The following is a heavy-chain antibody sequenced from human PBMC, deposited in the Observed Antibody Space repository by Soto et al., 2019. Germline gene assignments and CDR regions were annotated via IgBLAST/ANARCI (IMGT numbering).Heavy chain of an antibody. D-gene: IGHD3-10*01. CDR1: GYIFTSYY. CDR2: INPFDGSR. V-gene: IGHV1-46*03. CDR3: SRADPGEPSPFDH. Sequence: ASVKVSCKASGYIFTSYYIHWVRQAPGQGLEWMGWINPFDGSRMFAQSFQGRVTMTRDTSTSTVYMEMSSLRSEDTAVYYCSRADPGEPSPFDHWGQGTLVPVSS. J-gene: IGHJ4*02.